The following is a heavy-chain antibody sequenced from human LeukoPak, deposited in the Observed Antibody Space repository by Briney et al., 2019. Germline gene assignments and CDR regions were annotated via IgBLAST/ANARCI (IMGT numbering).Heavy chain of an antibody. Sequence: QAGGSLRLSCAASGFTVSSNYMSWVRQAPGKGLEWVSVIYSGDNTDYADSVKGRFTISRDNSKNTLYLQMNSLRAEDTAVYYCAKVPIAAAGTRGFFDYWGQGTLVTVSS. J-gene: IGHJ4*02. CDR3: AKVPIAAAGTRGFFDY. D-gene: IGHD6-13*01. CDR2: IYSGDNT. V-gene: IGHV3-53*01. CDR1: GFTVSSNY.